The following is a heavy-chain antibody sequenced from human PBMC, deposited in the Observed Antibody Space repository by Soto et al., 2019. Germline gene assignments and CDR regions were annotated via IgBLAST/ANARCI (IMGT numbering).Heavy chain of an antibody. V-gene: IGHV6-1*01. J-gene: IGHJ5*02. Sequence: PSQTISLTCAISGDSVSSNSASWTWIRQSPSRGLEWLGRTYYRSKWYNDYAVSVKSRITINPDTSRNQFSLHLNSVTPDDTAVYYCARDMYSEKYLTGGLLDPWGQG. D-gene: IGHD1-26*01. CDR2: TYYRSKWYN. CDR1: GDSVSSNSAS. CDR3: ARDMYSEKYLTGGLLDP.